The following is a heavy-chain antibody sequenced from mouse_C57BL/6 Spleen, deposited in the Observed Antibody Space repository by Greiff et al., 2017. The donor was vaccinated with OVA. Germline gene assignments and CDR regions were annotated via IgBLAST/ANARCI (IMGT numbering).Heavy chain of an antibody. Sequence: EVQLVESGGGLVQPGGSLKLSCAASGFTFSDYYMYWVRQTPEKRLEWVAYISNGGGSTYYPDTVKGRFTISRDNAKNTLYLQMSRLKSEDTAMYYCARRSPYYGSSYGAMDYWGQGTSVTVSS. CDR2: ISNGGGST. J-gene: IGHJ4*01. CDR3: ARRSPYYGSSYGAMDY. V-gene: IGHV5-12*01. CDR1: GFTFSDYY. D-gene: IGHD1-1*01.